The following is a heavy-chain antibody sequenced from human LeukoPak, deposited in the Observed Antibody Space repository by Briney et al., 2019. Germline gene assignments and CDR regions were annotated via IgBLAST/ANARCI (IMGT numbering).Heavy chain of an antibody. CDR3: ARGGGDFDY. D-gene: IGHD3-10*01. J-gene: IGHJ4*02. CDR1: GGSISSGNYF. V-gene: IGHV4-30-2*01. CDR2: IYHSGST. Sequence: PSQTLSLTCSVSGGSISSGNYFWSWIRQPPGKGLEWIGYIYHSGSTYYNPSLKSRVTISVDRSKNQFSLKLSSVTAADTAVYYCARGGGDFDYWGQGTLVTVSS.